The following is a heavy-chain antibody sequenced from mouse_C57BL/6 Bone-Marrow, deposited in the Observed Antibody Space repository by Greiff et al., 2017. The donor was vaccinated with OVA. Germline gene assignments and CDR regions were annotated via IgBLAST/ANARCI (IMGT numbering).Heavy chain of an antibody. Sequence: EVQLQQSGAELMKPGASVKLSCKATGYTFTGYWIDWVKQRPGHGLEWIGWIDPENGDTEYASKFQGKATITADTSSNTAYLQLSSLTSEDTAVYYCTHYDYDYYWGQGTTLTVSS. CDR2: IDPENGDT. CDR3: THYDYDYY. CDR1: GYTFTGYW. V-gene: IGHV14-4*01. J-gene: IGHJ2*01. D-gene: IGHD2-4*01.